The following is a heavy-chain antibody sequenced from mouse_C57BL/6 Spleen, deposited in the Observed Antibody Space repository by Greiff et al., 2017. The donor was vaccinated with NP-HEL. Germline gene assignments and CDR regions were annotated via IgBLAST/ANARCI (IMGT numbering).Heavy chain of an antibody. CDR1: GFTFSSYA. CDR2: ISDGGSYT. Sequence: EVKLMESGGGLVKPGGSLKLSCAASGFTFSSYAMSWVRQTPEKRLEWVATISDGGSYTYYPDNVKGRFTISRDNAKNNLYLQMSHLKSEDTAMYYCAREDVFYAMDYWGQGTSVTVSS. CDR3: AREDVFYAMDY. V-gene: IGHV5-4*01. J-gene: IGHJ4*01.